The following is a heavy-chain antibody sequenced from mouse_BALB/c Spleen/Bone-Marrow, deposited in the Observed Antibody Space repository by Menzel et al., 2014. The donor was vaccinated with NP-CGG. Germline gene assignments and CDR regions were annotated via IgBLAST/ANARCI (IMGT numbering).Heavy chain of an antibody. D-gene: IGHD2-3*01. CDR3: ARRGLYDGSAWFAY. J-gene: IGHJ3*01. CDR2: INSGGSYT. V-gene: IGHV5-6*02. CDR1: GFTFSSYG. Sequence: EVNLVESGGDLVKPGGSLKLSCAASGFTFSSYGMSWVRQTPDKRLEWVATINSGGSYTYYSDSVKGRFTISRDNAENTLYLQMSSLKSEDTAMYYCARRGLYDGSAWFAYWGQGTLVTVSA.